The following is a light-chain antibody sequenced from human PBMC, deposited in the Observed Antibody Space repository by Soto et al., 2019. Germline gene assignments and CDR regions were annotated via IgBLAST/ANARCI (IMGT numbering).Light chain of an antibody. Sequence: VMTQSPATLSVSPGERVTFSCRASQSVTTNLAWYQHKPGQSPRLLISGASTGASGIPPRFSGSGSGTEFTLTIDRLQSADFAVYYCQQYDRWPVTFGGGTKVDIQ. J-gene: IGKJ4*01. V-gene: IGKV3-15*01. CDR2: GAS. CDR3: QQYDRWPVT. CDR1: QSVTTN.